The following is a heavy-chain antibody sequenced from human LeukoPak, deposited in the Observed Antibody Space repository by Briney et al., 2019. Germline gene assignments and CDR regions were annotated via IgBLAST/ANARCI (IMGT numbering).Heavy chain of an antibody. V-gene: IGHV4-31*03. CDR2: IYYSGST. Sequence: SQTLSLTCTVSGGSISSGGYYWSWIRQHPGKGLEWIGYIYYSGSTYYNPSLKSRVTISVDTSKNQFSLKLSSVTAADTAVYYCATSFLRGYDYWGQGTLVPVSS. CDR3: ATSFLRGYDY. J-gene: IGHJ4*02. CDR1: GGSISSGGYY. D-gene: IGHD3-10*01.